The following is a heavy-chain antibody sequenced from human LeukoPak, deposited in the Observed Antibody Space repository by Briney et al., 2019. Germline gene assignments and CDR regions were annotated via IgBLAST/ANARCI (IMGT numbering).Heavy chain of an antibody. J-gene: IGHJ4*02. D-gene: IGHD3-10*01. CDR3: ARGRGTMVRGPKKQLDY. Sequence: PSETLSLTCAVYSGSFSDYYWTWIRQPPGKGLEWIGEINHSGSTNYNPSLKSRVTISVDKSKNQFSLKLSSVTAADTAVYYCARGRGTMVRGPKKQLDYWGQGTLVTVSS. V-gene: IGHV4-34*01. CDR1: SGSFSDYY. CDR2: INHSGST.